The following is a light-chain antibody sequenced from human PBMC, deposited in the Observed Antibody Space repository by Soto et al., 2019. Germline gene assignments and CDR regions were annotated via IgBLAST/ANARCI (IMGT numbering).Light chain of an antibody. Sequence: SYELTQPPSVSVAPGQTARITCGGNNIGGKSVHWYQQKPGQAPVLVVYDDSDRPSGIPERFSGSNSGNTATLTISGIEAGDEADYYCQVWDSGSTQYVFGTGTKVTVL. CDR1: NIGGKS. J-gene: IGLJ1*01. V-gene: IGLV3-21*02. CDR3: QVWDSGSTQYV. CDR2: DDS.